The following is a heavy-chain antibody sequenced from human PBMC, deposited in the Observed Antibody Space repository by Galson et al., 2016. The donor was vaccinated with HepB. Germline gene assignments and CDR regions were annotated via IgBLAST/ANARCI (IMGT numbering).Heavy chain of an antibody. CDR1: GFTFSDYY. CDR2: ISSRGSTM. D-gene: IGHD5-12*01. V-gene: IGHV3-11*01. J-gene: IGHJ6*02. Sequence: SLRLSCAASGFTFSDYYMGWIRQAPGKGLEWVAYISSRGSTMSYADSVKGRFTISRDNAKNLLFLQMNNLRADDTAVYYCARDGLRIAVKYYFAMDVWGQGTTVTVSS. CDR3: ARDGLRIAVKYYFAMDV.